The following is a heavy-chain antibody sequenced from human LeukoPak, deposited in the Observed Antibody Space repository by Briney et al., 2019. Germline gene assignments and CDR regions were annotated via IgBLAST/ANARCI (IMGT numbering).Heavy chain of an antibody. J-gene: IGHJ4*02. CDR3: ASTLLNYYGSGSYYFDY. D-gene: IGHD3-10*01. V-gene: IGHV4-34*01. CDR2: INHSGST. CDR1: GGSFSGYY. Sequence: SETLSLTCAVYGGSFSGYYWSWIHQPPGKGLEWIGEINHSGSTNYNPSLKSRVTISVDTSKNQFSLKPSSVTAADTAVYYCASTLLNYYGSGSYYFDYWGQGTLVTVSS.